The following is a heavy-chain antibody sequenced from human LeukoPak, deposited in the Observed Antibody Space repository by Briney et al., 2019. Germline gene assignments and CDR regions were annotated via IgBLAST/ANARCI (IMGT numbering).Heavy chain of an antibody. CDR2: IYSGGST. V-gene: IGHV3-53*01. CDR3: ARAYSSSWYRLDY. Sequence: PGGSLRLSCAASGLTVSSNYMSWVRQAQGKGLEWVSVIYSGGSTYYADSVKGRFTISRDNSKNTLYLQMNSLRAEDTAVYYCARAYSSSWYRLDYWGQGTLVTVSS. J-gene: IGHJ4*02. CDR1: GLTVSSNY. D-gene: IGHD6-13*01.